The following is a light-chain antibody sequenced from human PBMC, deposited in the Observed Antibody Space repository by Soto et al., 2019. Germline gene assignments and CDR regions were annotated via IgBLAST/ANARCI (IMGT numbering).Light chain of an antibody. Sequence: QSALTQPASVSGSPGQSITISCTGTGSDVGGYNHVSWYQQHPGKAPKLMIYDATNRPSGVSNRFSGSKSGSTDSLIISGLQAEDEADYYCVSYTSSTTYVFGTGTKVTVL. CDR2: DAT. CDR1: GSDVGGYNH. V-gene: IGLV2-14*01. CDR3: VSYTSSTTYV. J-gene: IGLJ1*01.